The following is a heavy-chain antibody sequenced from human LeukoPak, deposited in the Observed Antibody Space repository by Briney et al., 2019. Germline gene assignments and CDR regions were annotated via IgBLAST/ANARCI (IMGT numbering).Heavy chain of an antibody. CDR2: IFYSGST. V-gene: IGHV4-59*01. J-gene: IGHJ4*02. D-gene: IGHD2-21*01. CDR3: ARGLTYCGGDCYDY. CDR1: GGSISNYY. Sequence: SETLSLTCTVSGGSISNYYWSWIRQPPGKGLEWIGYIFYSGSTNYNPSLKSRVTILVDTSKNHFSLRLSSVTAADAAVYYCARGLTYCGGDCYDYWGQGTLVTVCS.